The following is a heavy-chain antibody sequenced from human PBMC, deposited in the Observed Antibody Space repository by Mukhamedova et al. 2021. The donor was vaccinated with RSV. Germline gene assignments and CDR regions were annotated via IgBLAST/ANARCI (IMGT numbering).Heavy chain of an antibody. V-gene: IGHV4-34*01. Sequence: GGTIYSPSLESRVTISRDTSKNQFSLKLSSVTAADTAVYYCARHWGYSHDNWGQGAKVTVS. D-gene: IGHD3-16*01. J-gene: IGHJ6*02. CDR3: ARHWGYSHDN. CDR2: GGT.